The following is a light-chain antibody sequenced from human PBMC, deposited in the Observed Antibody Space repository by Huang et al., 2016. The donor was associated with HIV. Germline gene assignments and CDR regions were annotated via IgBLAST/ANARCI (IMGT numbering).Light chain of an antibody. CDR2: ATS. Sequence: DIQMTQFPSSLSAFLGDRVTISCRASQTVSNWLAWYQQKPGKAPNLLIYATSHLERGVPPRFSGSGSGTDFTLTINSLQPDDFATYYCQQYNNYPLAFGQGTKVEIK. CDR3: QQYNNYPLA. J-gene: IGKJ1*01. CDR1: QTVSNW. V-gene: IGKV1-5*03.